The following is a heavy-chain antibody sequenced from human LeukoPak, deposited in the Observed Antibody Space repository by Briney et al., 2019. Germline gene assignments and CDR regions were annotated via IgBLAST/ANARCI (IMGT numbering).Heavy chain of an antibody. J-gene: IGHJ6*03. CDR1: GCSISSSSYY. CDR2: IYYSGST. CDR3: ARDREGSGYYYYMDV. D-gene: IGHD3-10*01. V-gene: IGHV4-39*07. Sequence: SETLSLTCTVSGCSISSSSYYWGWIRQPPGKGLEWIGSIYYSGSTYYNPSLKSRVNISVDTSKNQYSLKLSSVTAADTAVYYCARDREGSGYYYYMDVWGKGTTVTISS.